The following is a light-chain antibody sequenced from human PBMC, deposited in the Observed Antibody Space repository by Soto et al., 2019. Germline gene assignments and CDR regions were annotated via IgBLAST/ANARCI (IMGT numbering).Light chain of an antibody. Sequence: EILLTQSPSTLSLSPGEGVTLSCRASQSVTVNSLAWYQQKPGQAPRLFIYAASTRAAAVPDRFTGSGSGTDFALTISRLEPEDFGVYYCQQYGDSPLTSGPGTKVDIK. CDR2: AAS. V-gene: IGKV3-20*01. J-gene: IGKJ3*01. CDR1: QSVTVNS. CDR3: QQYGDSPLT.